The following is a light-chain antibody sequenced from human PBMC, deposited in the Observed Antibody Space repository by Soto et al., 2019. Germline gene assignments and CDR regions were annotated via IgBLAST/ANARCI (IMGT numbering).Light chain of an antibody. J-gene: IGKJ4*01. CDR1: HDITNY. CDR2: GAS. Sequence: DIQMTQSPSSLSASVGDRVTITCQASHDITNYLNWYQQKPGKGPRLLIYGASNLETGVQSRFSGSGFGTDFSFTISSLQPEDFATYYCQQYDSLPTFGGGTKVDLK. CDR3: QQYDSLPT. V-gene: IGKV1-33*01.